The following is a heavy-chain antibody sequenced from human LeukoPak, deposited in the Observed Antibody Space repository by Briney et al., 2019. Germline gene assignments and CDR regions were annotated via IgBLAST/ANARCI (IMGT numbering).Heavy chain of an antibody. V-gene: IGHV4-59*08. D-gene: IGHD3-10*01. Sequence: SETLSLTCTVSGGSISSYYWSWIRQPPGKGLEWIGHIYYSGSTNYNPSLKSRVTISVDTSKNQFSLKLSSVTAADTAVYYCARRINTNYYYGSGSYGDWFDPWGQGTLVTVSS. J-gene: IGHJ5*02. CDR1: GGSISSYY. CDR3: ARRINTNYYYGSGSYGDWFDP. CDR2: IYYSGST.